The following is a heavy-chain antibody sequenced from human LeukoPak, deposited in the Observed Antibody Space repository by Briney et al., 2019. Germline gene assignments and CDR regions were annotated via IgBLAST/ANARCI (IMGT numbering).Heavy chain of an antibody. CDR2: IYTSGST. CDR1: GGSISSGAYY. CDR3: ASEGIAAAGTFDY. Sequence: SQTLSLTCTVSGGSISSGAYYRSWIRQSAGKGLEWIGRIYTSGSTNYNPSLKSRVTISVDPSKNQFSLKLTSVTAADTAVYYCASEGIAAAGTFDYWGQGTLVTVSS. J-gene: IGHJ4*02. D-gene: IGHD6-13*01. V-gene: IGHV4-61*02.